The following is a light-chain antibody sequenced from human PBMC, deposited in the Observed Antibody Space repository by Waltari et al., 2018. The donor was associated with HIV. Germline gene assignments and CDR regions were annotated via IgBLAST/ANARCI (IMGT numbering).Light chain of an antibody. Sequence: EILFTQSPGTLSLSPGERATLSCRASQSVSSSYLAWYQQKPGQTPRLLIYGASSRATGIPDRFSGSGSGTDFTLTISRLEPEDFAVYYCQQYGSSPPLTFGPGTKVDIK. CDR3: QQYGSSPPLT. CDR1: QSVSSSY. V-gene: IGKV3-20*01. J-gene: IGKJ3*01. CDR2: GAS.